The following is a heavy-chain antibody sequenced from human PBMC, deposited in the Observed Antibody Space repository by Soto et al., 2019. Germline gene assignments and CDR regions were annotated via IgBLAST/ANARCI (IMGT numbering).Heavy chain of an antibody. D-gene: IGHD6-13*01. CDR2: ISYGGDNK. CDR3: AKARHSTSWYGLEADF. Sequence: QVQLVESGGGVVQPGRSLRLSCAASGFIFSDYAMHWVRQDPGKGLEWVAVISYGGDNKYYADSVRGRFAIYRDNLKNTLDLQINSLNPEDTAVYHCAKARHSTSWYGLEADFWGQGTLVTVSS. J-gene: IGHJ4*02. CDR1: GFIFSDYA. V-gene: IGHV3-30*09.